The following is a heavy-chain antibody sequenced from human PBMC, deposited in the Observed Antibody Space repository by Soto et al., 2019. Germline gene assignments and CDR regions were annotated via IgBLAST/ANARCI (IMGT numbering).Heavy chain of an antibody. CDR3: AKEGTTHNWFDP. Sequence: GESLKISCAASGFTFSSYAMSWVRQAPGKGLEWVSAIIGSGGSTYYADSVKGRFTISRDNSKNTLYLQMNSLRAEDTAVYYRAKEGTTHNWFDPWGQGTLVTVSS. CDR2: IIGSGGST. J-gene: IGHJ5*02. V-gene: IGHV3-23*01. D-gene: IGHD4-17*01. CDR1: GFTFSSYA.